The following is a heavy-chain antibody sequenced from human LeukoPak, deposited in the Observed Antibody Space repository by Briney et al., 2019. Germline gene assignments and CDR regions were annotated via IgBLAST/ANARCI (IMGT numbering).Heavy chain of an antibody. CDR3: ARDLFPTYYYDSSGST. CDR2: IYTSGST. Sequence: PSETLSLTCTVSGGSISSYYWSWIRQPAGKGLEWIGRIYTSGSTNYNPSLKSRVTMSVDTSKNQFSLKLSSVTAADTAVYYCARDLFPTYYYDSSGSTWGQGTLVTVSS. V-gene: IGHV4-4*07. CDR1: GGSISSYY. D-gene: IGHD3-22*01. J-gene: IGHJ4*02.